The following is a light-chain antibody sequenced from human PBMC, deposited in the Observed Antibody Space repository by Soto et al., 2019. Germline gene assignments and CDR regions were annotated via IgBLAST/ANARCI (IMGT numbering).Light chain of an antibody. J-gene: IGLJ2*01. CDR2: GNS. V-gene: IGLV1-40*01. Sequence: QSALTQPPSVSGAPGQRVTISCTGSSSNIGAGYVVHWYQQLPGTAPKLLIYGNSNRPSGVPDRFSGSKSGTSASLAITGLQAEDEADYYCQSYDSSLSGSVFGGGTKVTVL. CDR3: QSYDSSLSGSV. CDR1: SSNIGAGYV.